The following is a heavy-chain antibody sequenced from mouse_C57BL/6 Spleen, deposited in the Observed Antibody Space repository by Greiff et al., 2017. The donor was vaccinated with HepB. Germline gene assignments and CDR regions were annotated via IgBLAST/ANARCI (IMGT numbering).Heavy chain of an antibody. V-gene: IGHV5-4*03. D-gene: IGHD1-1*01. J-gene: IGHJ1*03. CDR3: ARLTTVVANWYFDV. CDR2: ISDGGSYT. Sequence: EVKLVESGGGLVKPGGSLKLSCAASGFTFSSYAMSWVRQTPEKRLEWVATISDGGSYTYYPDNVKGRFTISRDNAKNNLYLQMSHLKSEDTAMYYCARLTTVVANWYFDVWGTGTTVTVSS. CDR1: GFTFSSYA.